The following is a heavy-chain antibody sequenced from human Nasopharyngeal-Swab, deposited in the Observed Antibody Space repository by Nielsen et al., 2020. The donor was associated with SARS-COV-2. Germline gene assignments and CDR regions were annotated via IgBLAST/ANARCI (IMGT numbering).Heavy chain of an antibody. V-gene: IGHV3-33*01. D-gene: IGHD1-26*01. Sequence: VRQAPGKGLEWVALIWYDGSNEFYADSVKGRFTISRDNSKNILFLQMNSLRAEDTPVYFCARDSATGIAGATGIDFWGQGILVTVSS. CDR2: IWYDGSNE. CDR3: ARDSATGIAGATGIDF. J-gene: IGHJ4*02.